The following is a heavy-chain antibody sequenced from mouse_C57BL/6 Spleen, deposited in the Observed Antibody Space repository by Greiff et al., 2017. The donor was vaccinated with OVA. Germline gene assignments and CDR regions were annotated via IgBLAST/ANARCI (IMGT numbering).Heavy chain of an antibody. CDR2: INPNYGTT. CDR3: ARSPIYYDYDYYAMDY. Sequence: VQLKESGPELVKPGASVKISCKASGYSFTDYNMNWVKQSNGKSLEWIGVINPNYGTTSYNQKFKGKATLTVDKSSSTAYMQLNSLTSEDSAVYYGARSPIYYDYDYYAMDYWGQGTSVTVSS. CDR1: GYSFTDYN. V-gene: IGHV1-39*01. D-gene: IGHD2-4*01. J-gene: IGHJ4*01.